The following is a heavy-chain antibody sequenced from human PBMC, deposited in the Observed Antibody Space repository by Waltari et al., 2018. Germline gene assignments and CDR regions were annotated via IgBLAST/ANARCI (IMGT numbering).Heavy chain of an antibody. V-gene: IGHV3-21*01. CDR1: GFTFSSHS. CDR2: ISSSSSYI. J-gene: IGHJ4*02. Sequence: EVQLVESGGGLVKPGGSLRHSCAASGFTFSSHSMNRVRQAQGKGMEWASSISSSSSYIYYADSVKGRFTISRDNAKNSLYLQMNSLRAEDTAVYYCARDPLGMDHYFDYWGQGTLVTVSS. D-gene: IGHD1-26*01. CDR3: ARDPLGMDHYFDY.